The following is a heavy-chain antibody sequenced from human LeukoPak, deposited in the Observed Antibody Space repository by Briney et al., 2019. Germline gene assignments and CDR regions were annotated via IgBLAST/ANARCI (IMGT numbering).Heavy chain of an antibody. J-gene: IGHJ4*02. D-gene: IGHD6-13*01. CDR3: ARGRGGYSSSWYSGFDY. CDR2: IYYSGST. V-gene: IGHV4-59*01. Sequence: PETLSLTCTVSGGSISSYYWSWIRQPPGKGLEWIGYIYYSGSTNYNPSLKSRVTISVDTSKNQFSLKLSSVTAADTAVYYCARGRGGYSSSWYSGFDYWGQGTLVTVSS. CDR1: GGSISSYY.